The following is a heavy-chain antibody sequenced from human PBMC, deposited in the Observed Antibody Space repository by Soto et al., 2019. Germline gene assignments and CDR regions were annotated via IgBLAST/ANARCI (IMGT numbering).Heavy chain of an antibody. J-gene: IGHJ4*02. D-gene: IGHD6-19*01. CDR2: AFYSGST. Sequence: QVQLQESGPGLVKPSETLSLTCSVSGDSISNYWWSWIRQPPGEGLEWIGYAFYSGSTSYNPSLKSRVTISVDTSKNELSLKLSSVTAADTAVYYWARNLYTGGWEFDYWGQGTLVSVSS. CDR3: ARNLYTGGWEFDY. V-gene: IGHV4-59*01. CDR1: GDSISNYW.